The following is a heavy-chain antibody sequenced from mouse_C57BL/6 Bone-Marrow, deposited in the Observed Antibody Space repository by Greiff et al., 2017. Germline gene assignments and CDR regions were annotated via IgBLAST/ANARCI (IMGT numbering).Heavy chain of an antibody. D-gene: IGHD4-1*01. Sequence: EVQLQESGPGLVKPFQSLSLTCPVTGYSTPSGYDWNCIRQFPGNKLEWMGYTSYYGSNNYNPSLKNRISLTRDTYKNQFYLKLNSVTTEDTATYYCARKLRPWYFDVWGTGTTVTVSS. CDR1: GYSTPSGYD. V-gene: IGHV3-6*01. J-gene: IGHJ1*03. CDR3: ARKLRPWYFDV. CDR2: TSYYGSN.